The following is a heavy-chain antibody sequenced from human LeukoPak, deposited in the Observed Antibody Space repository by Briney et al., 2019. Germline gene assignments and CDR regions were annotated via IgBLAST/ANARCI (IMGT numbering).Heavy chain of an antibody. J-gene: IGHJ5*02. V-gene: IGHV3-23*01. CDR1: GFTFRNYA. Sequence: GGSLRLSCAASGFTFRNYAMSWVRQIPGKGLEWVSSIHGAGGSAYYADSVKGRFTISRDDSKSTLFLQMNSLRAEDTAMYFCAEDAVAMNGLFDWFDPWGQGTLVTVSS. D-gene: IGHD2-21*01. CDR2: IHGAGGSA. CDR3: AEDAVAMNGLFDWFDP.